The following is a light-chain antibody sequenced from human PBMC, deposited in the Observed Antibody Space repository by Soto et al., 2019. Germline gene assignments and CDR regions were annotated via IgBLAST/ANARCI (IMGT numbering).Light chain of an antibody. CDR3: SSYTSSSTPMV. CDR2: DVS. Sequence: QSALTQPASVSGSPGQSITISCTGTSSDVGGYNYVSWYQQHPGKAPKLMIYDVSNRPSGVSNRFSGSKSGNTASLTISGLPAEDEADYYCSSYTSSSTPMVFRRGTQLTVL. J-gene: IGLJ2*01. CDR1: SSDVGGYNY. V-gene: IGLV2-14*01.